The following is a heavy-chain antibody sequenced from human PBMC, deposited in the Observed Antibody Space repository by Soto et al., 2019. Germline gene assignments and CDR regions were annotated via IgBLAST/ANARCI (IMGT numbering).Heavy chain of an antibody. J-gene: IGHJ6*02. Sequence: QVQLVQSGAEVKKPGSSVKVSCKASGGTFSSYAISWVRQAPGQGLEWMGGIIPIFGTANYAQKFQGRVTITADASTSTAYMELSSLRSEDTAVYYCARVVPAAIGYYYYGMDVWGQGTTVTVSS. CDR3: ARVVPAAIGYYYYGMDV. CDR1: GGTFSSYA. CDR2: IIPIFGTA. D-gene: IGHD2-2*02. V-gene: IGHV1-69*01.